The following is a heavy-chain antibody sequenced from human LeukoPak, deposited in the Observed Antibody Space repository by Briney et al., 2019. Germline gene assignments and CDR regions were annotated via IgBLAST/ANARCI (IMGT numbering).Heavy chain of an antibody. CDR3: ARDGAIRFLEWLSGSAFKPHMDV. Sequence: PGGSLRLSCAASGFTFSSYAMSWVRQAPGKGLEWVSAISGSGGSTYYADSVKGRFTISRDNSKNTLYLQMNSLRAEDTAVYYCARDGAIRFLEWLSGSAFKPHMDVWGKGTTVTVSS. CDR1: GFTFSSYA. D-gene: IGHD3-3*01. V-gene: IGHV3-23*01. CDR2: ISGSGGST. J-gene: IGHJ6*03.